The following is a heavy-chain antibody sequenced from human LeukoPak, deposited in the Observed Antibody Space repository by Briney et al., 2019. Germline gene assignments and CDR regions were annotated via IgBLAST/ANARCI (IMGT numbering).Heavy chain of an antibody. CDR1: GGSISSGDYY. Sequence: PSETLSLTCTVSGGSISSGDYYWSWIRQPPGKGLEWIGYIYYSGSTYYSPTLKSRVTISVDTSKNQFSLELSSVTAADTAVYYCARGATDFDYWGQGTLVTVSS. CDR2: IYYSGST. V-gene: IGHV4-30-4*08. J-gene: IGHJ4*02. CDR3: ARGATDFDY. D-gene: IGHD5-12*01.